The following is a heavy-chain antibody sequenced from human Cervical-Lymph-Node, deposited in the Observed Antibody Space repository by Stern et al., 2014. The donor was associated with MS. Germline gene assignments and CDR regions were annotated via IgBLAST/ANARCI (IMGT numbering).Heavy chain of an antibody. CDR1: GGTFSGYA. CDR3: ARDRGSSGWYNYFDY. J-gene: IGHJ4*02. Sequence: VQLVESGAEVKKPGSSVKVSCKASGGTFSGYAISWVRQAPGQGLEWLGGIIPIFGTANYAQKFQGRVTITADESTSTAYMELSSLRSEDTAVYYCARDRGSSGWYNYFDYWGQGTLVTVSS. V-gene: IGHV1-69*01. CDR2: IIPIFGTA. D-gene: IGHD6-19*01.